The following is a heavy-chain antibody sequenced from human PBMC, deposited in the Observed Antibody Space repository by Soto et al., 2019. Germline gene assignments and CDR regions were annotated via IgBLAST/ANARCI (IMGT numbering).Heavy chain of an antibody. Sequence: SVKVSCKASGGTFSSYVISWVRQAPGQGLEWMGGIIPMYGTVDYAQKFQGRVTITADTSTSTAYMELSSLRSEDTAVYYCARSKTIVMPGFDRWGQGTLVTVSS. CDR1: GGTFSSYV. CDR2: IIPMYGTV. J-gene: IGHJ4*02. D-gene: IGHD2-21*01. V-gene: IGHV1-69*06. CDR3: ARSKTIVMPGFDR.